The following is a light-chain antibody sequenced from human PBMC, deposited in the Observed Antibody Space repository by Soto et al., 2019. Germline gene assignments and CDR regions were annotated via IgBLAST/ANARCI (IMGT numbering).Light chain of an antibody. CDR1: SGDVGSYNL. CDR2: EGS. V-gene: IGLV2-23*01. Sequence: QSVLTQPASVSGSPGQSITISCTGTSGDVGSYNLVSWYQQHPGKAPKLMIYEGSKRPSGVSNRFSGSKSGNTASPTISGLQAEDEADYYCCSYAGSSTLVFGGGTKLTVL. J-gene: IGLJ2*01. CDR3: CSYAGSSTLV.